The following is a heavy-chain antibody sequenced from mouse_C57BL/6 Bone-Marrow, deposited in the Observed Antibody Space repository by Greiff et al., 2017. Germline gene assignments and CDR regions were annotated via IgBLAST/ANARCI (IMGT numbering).Heavy chain of an antibody. V-gene: IGHV5-4*01. CDR1: GFTFSSYA. CDR2: ISDGGSYT. J-gene: IGHJ4*01. D-gene: IGHD2-12*01. Sequence: EVKLMESGGGLVKPGGSLKLSCAASGFTFSSYAMSWVRQTPEKRLEWVATISDGGSYTSYPDNVKGRFTISRDNAKNNLYLQMSHLKSEDTAMYYCAREGGIRQGDYYAVDDWGQGTSVTVSS. CDR3: AREGGIRQGDYYAVDD.